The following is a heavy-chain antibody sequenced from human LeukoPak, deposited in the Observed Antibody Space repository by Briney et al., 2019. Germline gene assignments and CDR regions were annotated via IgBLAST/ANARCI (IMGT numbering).Heavy chain of an antibody. CDR2: IIPIFGTT. Sequence: ASVKVSCKASGGTFSSYAITWVRQAPGQGLEWMGGIIPIFGTTNYAQRFQGRVTISADTSTTTAYMELSNLRSDDTAVYYCARVEYYGSGSYPYYYMDVWGKGTTVTISS. V-gene: IGHV1-69*06. D-gene: IGHD3-10*01. CDR1: GGTFSSYA. J-gene: IGHJ6*03. CDR3: ARVEYYGSGSYPYYYMDV.